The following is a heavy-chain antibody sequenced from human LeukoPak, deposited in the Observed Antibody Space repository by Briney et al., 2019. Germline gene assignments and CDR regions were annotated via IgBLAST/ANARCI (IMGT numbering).Heavy chain of an antibody. CDR2: IYNDGSTT. J-gene: IGHJ4*02. CDR1: GFMFSKSW. V-gene: IGHV3-74*01. CDR3: HYYDSSGYYYVPYYFDY. D-gene: IGHD3-22*01. Sequence: GGSLRLSCAASGFMFSKSWMYWVRQVPGKGLVWVARIYNDGSTTNYADSVKGRFTISRDNAKNSLYLQMNSLRAEDTAVYYCHYYDSSGYYYVPYYFDYWGQGTLVTVSS.